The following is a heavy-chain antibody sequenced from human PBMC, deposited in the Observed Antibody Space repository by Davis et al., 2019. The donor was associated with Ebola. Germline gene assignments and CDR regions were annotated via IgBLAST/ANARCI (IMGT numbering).Heavy chain of an antibody. CDR2: INPSGCST. CDR1: GYTFTSYY. D-gene: IGHD3-22*01. CDR3: ARGFPTYNYYDSSGYYSDY. J-gene: IGHJ4*02. Sequence: AASVTVSCKSSGYTFTSYYMHWVRQAPGQGLEWLGIINPSGCSTSHEQKFHGRVTMTRDPSTSTVYMELSSLRSEDTAVYYCARGFPTYNYYDSSGYYSDYWGQGTLVTVSS. V-gene: IGHV1-46*01.